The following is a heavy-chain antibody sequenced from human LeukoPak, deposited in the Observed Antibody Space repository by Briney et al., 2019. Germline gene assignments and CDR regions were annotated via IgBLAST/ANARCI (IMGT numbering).Heavy chain of an antibody. CDR3: AREEVPARIDY. CDR1: GGSFSGYY. Sequence: PSETLSLTCAVYGGSFSGYYWSWIRQPPGKGLEWIGEINHSGSTNYNPSLKSRVTISVDTSKNQFSLKLSSVTAADTAVYYCAREEVPARIDYWGQGTLVTVSS. V-gene: IGHV4-34*01. J-gene: IGHJ4*02. CDR2: INHSGST. D-gene: IGHD2-2*01.